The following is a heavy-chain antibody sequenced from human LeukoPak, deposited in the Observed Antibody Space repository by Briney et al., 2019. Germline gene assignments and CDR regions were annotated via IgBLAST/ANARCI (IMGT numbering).Heavy chain of an antibody. J-gene: IGHJ4*02. V-gene: IGHV3-21*01. CDR1: GFTFSSYS. CDR2: ISSSSSYI. CDR3: AGIGVAGQFDY. D-gene: IGHD6-19*01. Sequence: GGSLRLSCAASGFTFSSYSMNWVRQAPGKGLEWVSSISSSSSYIYYADSVKDRFTISRDNAKSSLYLQMNSLRAEDTAVYYCAGIGVAGQFDYWGQGTLVTVSS.